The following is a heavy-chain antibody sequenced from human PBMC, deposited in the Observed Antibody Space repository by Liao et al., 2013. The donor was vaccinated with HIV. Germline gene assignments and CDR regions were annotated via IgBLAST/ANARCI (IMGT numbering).Heavy chain of an antibody. CDR2: SIIVGPT. V-gene: IGHV4-39*07. J-gene: IGHJ1*01. D-gene: IGHD2-2*01. CDR1: GGSISSGSYY. CDR3: ARDYREYCSSTSCYGRAYFQQ. Sequence: QLQVQESGPGLVKPSETLSLTCTVSGGSISSGSYYWGWIRQPPGKGRGVDWEVSIIVGPTYYNPSLNSRVTISVDTSKNQFSLKLSSVTAADTAVYYCARDYREYCSSTSCYGRAYFQQWGRGHPGHRLL.